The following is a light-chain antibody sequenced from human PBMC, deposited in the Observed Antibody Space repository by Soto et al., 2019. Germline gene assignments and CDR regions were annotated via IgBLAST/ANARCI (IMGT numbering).Light chain of an antibody. CDR1: SSDVGGYNY. V-gene: IGLV2-14*01. Sequence: QSALTQPASVSGSPGQSITISCTGTSSDVGGYNYVSWYQQHPGKAPKVMIYEVSKRPSGVSNRFSGSKSGNTASLTISGLQAEDEADYYCSSKRTTTSLVFGTGTKVTVL. J-gene: IGLJ1*01. CDR2: EVS. CDR3: SSKRTTTSLV.